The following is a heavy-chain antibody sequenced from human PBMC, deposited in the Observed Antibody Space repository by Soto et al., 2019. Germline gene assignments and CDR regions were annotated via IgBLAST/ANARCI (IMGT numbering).Heavy chain of an antibody. CDR3: AGGRIVVDGRSAYYRMDV. V-gene: IGHV1-69*13. CDR1: GGNPSNSA. Sequence: SVKVSCKASGGNPSNSAISWVRQAPGQGLEWMGGIIPVFGIVSYAQKFQGRVTITADESTSTAYMELSSLRSEDTAVYFCAGGRIVVDGRSAYYRMDVWGQGNTVTVSS. J-gene: IGHJ6*02. D-gene: IGHD3-22*01. CDR2: IIPVFGIV.